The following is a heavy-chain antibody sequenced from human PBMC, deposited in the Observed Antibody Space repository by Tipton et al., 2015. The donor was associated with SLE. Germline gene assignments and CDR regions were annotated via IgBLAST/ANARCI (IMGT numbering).Heavy chain of an antibody. CDR2: ISSNGGST. D-gene: IGHD6-13*01. CDR1: GFTFSSYA. J-gene: IGHJ2*01. Sequence: SLRLSCAASGFTFSSYAMHWVRQAPGRGLEYVSGISSNGGSTYYANSVKGRFTISRDNSKNTLYLQMGSLRAEDTAVYYCARVGSSYYWYFDLWGRGTLVTVSS. CDR3: ARVGSSYYWYFDL. V-gene: IGHV3-64*01.